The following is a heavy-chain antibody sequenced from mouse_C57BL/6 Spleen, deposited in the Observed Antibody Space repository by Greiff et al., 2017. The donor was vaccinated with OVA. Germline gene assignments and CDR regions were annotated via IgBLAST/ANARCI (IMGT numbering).Heavy chain of an antibody. CDR1: GYTFTDYE. CDR3: TRRDSSGPYAMDY. J-gene: IGHJ4*01. V-gene: IGHV1-15*01. Sequence: VQLQQSGAELVRPGASVTLSCKASGYTFTDYEMHWVKQTPVHGLEWIGAIDPETGGTAYNQKFKGKAILTADKSSSTAYMELSSLTAEDSAVYYCTRRDSSGPYAMDYWGQGTSVTVSS. CDR2: IDPETGGT. D-gene: IGHD3-2*02.